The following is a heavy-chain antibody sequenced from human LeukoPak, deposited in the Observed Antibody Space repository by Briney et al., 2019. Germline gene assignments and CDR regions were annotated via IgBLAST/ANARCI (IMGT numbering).Heavy chain of an antibody. V-gene: IGHV3-23*01. D-gene: IGHD3-3*01. CDR1: GFTFSSYA. CDR3: AKPGPYDFWSGYYPDY. J-gene: IGHJ4*02. CDR2: IGGSGGST. Sequence: GGSLRLSCAASGFTFSSYAMSWVRQAPGKGLEWVSAIGGSGGSTYYADSVKGRFTISRDNSKNTLYLQMNSLRAEDTAVYYCAKPGPYDFWSGYYPDYWGQGTLVTVSS.